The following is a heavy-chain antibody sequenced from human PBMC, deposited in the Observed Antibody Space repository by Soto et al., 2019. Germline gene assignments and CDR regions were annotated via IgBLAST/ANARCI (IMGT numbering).Heavy chain of an antibody. J-gene: IGHJ4*02. CDR3: ARDRYSSGSVDY. D-gene: IGHD6-25*01. V-gene: IGHV4-30-4*01. Sequence: PSETLSLTCTVSGGSISSGDYYWSWIRQPPGKGLGWIGYIYYSGSTYYNPSLKSRVTISVDTSKNQFSLKLSSVTAADTAVYYCARDRYSSGSVDYWGQGTLVTVSS. CDR1: GGSISSGDYY. CDR2: IYYSGST.